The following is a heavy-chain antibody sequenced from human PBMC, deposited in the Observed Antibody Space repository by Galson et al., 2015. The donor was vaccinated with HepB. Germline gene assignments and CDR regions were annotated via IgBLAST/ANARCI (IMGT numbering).Heavy chain of an antibody. J-gene: IGHJ3*02. D-gene: IGHD6-13*01. CDR1: GYTLTELS. Sequence: SVKVSCKVSGYTLTELSMHWVRRAPGKGLEWMGGFDPEDGETIYARKFQGRVTMTEDTSTDTAYMELSSLRSEDTAVYYCATYPPAAGTIDAFDIWGQGIMVTVSS. CDR2: FDPEDGET. CDR3: ATYPPAAGTIDAFDI. V-gene: IGHV1-24*01.